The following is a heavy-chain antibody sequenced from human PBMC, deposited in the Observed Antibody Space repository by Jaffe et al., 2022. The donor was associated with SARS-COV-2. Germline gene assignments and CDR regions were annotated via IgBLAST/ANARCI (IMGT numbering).Heavy chain of an antibody. CDR1: GGSISSSSYY. J-gene: IGHJ4*02. CDR3: ARHGSLRTLGY. D-gene: IGHD4-17*01. CDR2: IYYSGST. Sequence: QLQLQESGPGLVKPSETLSLTCTVSGGSISSSSYYWGWIRQSPGKGLEWIGSIYYSGSTYYNPSLKSRVTISVDTSKNHFSLKLSSVTAADTAVYYCARHGSLRTLGYWGQGTLVTVSS. V-gene: IGHV4-39*01.